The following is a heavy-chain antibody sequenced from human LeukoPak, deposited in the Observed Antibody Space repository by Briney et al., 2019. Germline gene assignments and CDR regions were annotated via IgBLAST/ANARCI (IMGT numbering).Heavy chain of an antibody. V-gene: IGHV5-51*01. CDR1: GYSFTSYW. Sequence: AGESLKISCKGSGYSFTSYWIGWVRQMPGKGLEWMGIIYPGDSDTRYSPSFQGQVTISADKSISTAYLQWSSLKASDTAMYYCARHLGCSGGSCYGGVDYWGQGTLVTVSS. CDR3: ARHLGCSGGSCYGGVDY. D-gene: IGHD2-15*01. CDR2: IYPGDSDT. J-gene: IGHJ4*02.